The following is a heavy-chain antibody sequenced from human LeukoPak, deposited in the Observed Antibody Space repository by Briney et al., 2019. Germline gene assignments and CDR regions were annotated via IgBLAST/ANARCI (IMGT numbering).Heavy chain of an antibody. J-gene: IGHJ4*02. D-gene: IGHD4-23*01. Sequence: PSETLSLTCAVYGGSFSGYYWSWIRQPPGKGLEWLGEMNHSGSTIYNPSLKSRVTISVDTSTNQFSLKLSSVTAADTAVYYCARGDGNSVFSLGYWGQGTLVTVSS. CDR3: ARGDGNSVFSLGY. CDR2: MNHSGST. CDR1: GGSFSGYY. V-gene: IGHV4-34*01.